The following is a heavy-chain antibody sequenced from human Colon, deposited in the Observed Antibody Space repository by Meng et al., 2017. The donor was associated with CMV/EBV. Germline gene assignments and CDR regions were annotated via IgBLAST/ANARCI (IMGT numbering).Heavy chain of an antibody. CDR3: ARQYSSSYYYYGMDV. CDR1: GFTFDDYA. V-gene: IGHV3-74*01. D-gene: IGHD6-6*01. Sequence: GGSLRLSCAASGFTFDDYAMHWVRQAPGKGLVWVSRINSDGSSTSYADSVKGRFTISRDNAKNTLYLQMNSLRAEDTAVYYCARQYSSSYYYYGMDVWGQGTTVTVSS. CDR2: INSDGSST. J-gene: IGHJ6*02.